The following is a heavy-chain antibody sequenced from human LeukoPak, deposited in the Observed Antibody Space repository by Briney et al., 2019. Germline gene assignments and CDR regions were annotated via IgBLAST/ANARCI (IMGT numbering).Heavy chain of an antibody. CDR1: GFTFSSYG. CDR2: ISYDGSNK. J-gene: IGHJ4*02. Sequence: GGSLRLSCAASGFTFSSYGMHWVRQAPGKGLEWVAVISYDGSNKYYADSVKGRFTISRDNSKNTLYLQMNSLRAEDTAVYYCASSVVGGYWGQGTLVTVSS. V-gene: IGHV3-30*03. D-gene: IGHD2-2*01. CDR3: ASSVVGGY.